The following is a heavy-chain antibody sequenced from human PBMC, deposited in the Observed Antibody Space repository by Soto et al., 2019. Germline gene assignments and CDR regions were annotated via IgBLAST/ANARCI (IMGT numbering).Heavy chain of an antibody. V-gene: IGHV4-59*01. CDR1: GGSISSYY. CDR3: ARVGTMLEFDY. Sequence: SETLSLTCTVSGGSISSYYWSWIRQPPGKGLEWIGYIYYSGSTNYNPSLKSRVTISVDTSKNQFSLKLSSVTAADTAVYYCARVGTMLEFDYWGQGTLVTVSS. CDR2: IYYSGST. D-gene: IGHD3-22*01. J-gene: IGHJ4*02.